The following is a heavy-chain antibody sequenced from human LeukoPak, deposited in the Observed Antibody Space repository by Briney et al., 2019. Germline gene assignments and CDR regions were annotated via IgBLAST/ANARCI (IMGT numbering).Heavy chain of an antibody. J-gene: IGHJ4*02. V-gene: IGHV4-39*01. CDR1: GDSISSSTYY. D-gene: IGHD6-19*01. Sequence: PSETLSLTCTVSGDSISSSTYYWAWIRQPPGKGLEWIGSFSYGGNTYYKSSLKSRLTIYVDTSKNQFSLKLSSVTAADTSVYYCARHVHSGWYWVYWGQGTLVTVSS. CDR2: FSYGGNT. CDR3: ARHVHSGWYWVY.